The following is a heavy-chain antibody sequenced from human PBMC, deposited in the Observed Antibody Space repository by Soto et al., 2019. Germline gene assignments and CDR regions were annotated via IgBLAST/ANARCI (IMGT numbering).Heavy chain of an antibody. D-gene: IGHD2-2*01. Sequence: ASLKLSCNASGYTLTCYAMHWVRQAPGHRLEWMGWINAGNGTTKYSQKFQDRATITRDTSAITAYMELSSLRSGYTAVYVSPTESGDIVVVPTTTDDYGMDVWGRGTTVTVSS. CDR2: INAGNGTT. J-gene: IGHJ6*02. V-gene: IGHV1-3*01. CDR1: GYTLTCYA. CDR3: PTESGDIVVVPTTTDDYGMDV.